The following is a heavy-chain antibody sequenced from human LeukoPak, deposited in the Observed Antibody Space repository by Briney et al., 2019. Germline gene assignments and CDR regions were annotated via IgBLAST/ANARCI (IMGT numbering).Heavy chain of an antibody. V-gene: IGHV3-7*01. J-gene: IGHJ6*02. CDR3: ARDRRYNWNDDTSGMDV. D-gene: IGHD1-1*01. Sequence: PGGSLRLSCAASGFTFSSHWMSWVRQAPGKGLEWVANIKQDGSAKYYVDSVKGRFTISRDNAKNSLYLQMNSLRAEDTAVYYCARDRRYNWNDDTSGMDVWGQGTTVTVSS. CDR2: IKQDGSAK. CDR1: GFTFSSHW.